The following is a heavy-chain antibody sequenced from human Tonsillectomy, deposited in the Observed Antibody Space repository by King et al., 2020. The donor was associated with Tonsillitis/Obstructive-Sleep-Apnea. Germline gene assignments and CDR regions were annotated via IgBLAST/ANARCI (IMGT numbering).Heavy chain of an antibody. CDR1: GFTFTSYA. Sequence: VQLVESGGGSVQPGGSLRLSCAASGFTFTSYAMTWVRQAPGKGLEWVSSISDNSAGTHYADSVKGRFTISRDNSKNTLYLQMNSLRVDDTAVYYCAGGPAGADYYYMDVWGKGTTVTVSS. J-gene: IGHJ6*03. V-gene: IGHV3-23*04. CDR2: ISDNSAGT. CDR3: AGGPAGADYYYMDV. D-gene: IGHD6-19*01.